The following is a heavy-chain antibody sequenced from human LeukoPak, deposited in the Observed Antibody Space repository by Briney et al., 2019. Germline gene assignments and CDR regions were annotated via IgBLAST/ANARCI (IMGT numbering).Heavy chain of an antibody. Sequence: SETLSLTCTVSGGSISTYYWSWIRQPPGKGLEWIGYIYYTGTTGYNPSLKSRVTISVDTSKNQFSLKLSSVTAADTVVYYCARSSSTGSYWADYWGQGTLVSVSS. CDR3: ARSSSTGSYWADY. J-gene: IGHJ4*02. V-gene: IGHV4-59*01. CDR1: GGSISTYY. CDR2: IYYTGTT. D-gene: IGHD1-26*01.